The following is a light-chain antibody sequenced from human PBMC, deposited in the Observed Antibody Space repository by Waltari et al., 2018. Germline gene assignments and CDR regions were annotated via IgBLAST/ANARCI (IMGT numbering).Light chain of an antibody. Sequence: QSALTQPRSVSGSPGQSVTISCTGASSDVGSNNRVSWYQQSPGTAPKLIIHDVDKRRSGVPDRFSGSKSGNTASLTISGLQGEDEADYYCCSYAGRYTWVFGGGTKLTVL. CDR3: CSYAGRYTWV. J-gene: IGLJ3*02. V-gene: IGLV2-11*01. CDR2: DVD. CDR1: SSDVGSNNR.